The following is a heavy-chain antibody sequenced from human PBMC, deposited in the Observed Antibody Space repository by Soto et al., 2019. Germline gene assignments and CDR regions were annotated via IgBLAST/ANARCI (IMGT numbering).Heavy chain of an antibody. CDR1: GDSVSSNNAA. D-gene: IGHD6-6*01. J-gene: IGHJ6*02. CDR3: ARAKEYTGSSGMDV. V-gene: IGHV6-1*01. CDR2: TYYRSKWYS. Sequence: SQTLSLTCAISGDSVSSNNAAWNWIRQSPSRGLEWLGRTYYRSKWYSDYSLSVKSRITINPDTSKDQFSLQLNSVTPEDTALYYCARAKEYTGSSGMDVWGQGTTVTVSS.